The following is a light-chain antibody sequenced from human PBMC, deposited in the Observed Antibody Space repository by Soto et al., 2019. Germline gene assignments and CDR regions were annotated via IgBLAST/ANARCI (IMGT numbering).Light chain of an antibody. CDR3: RQCTYRPDT. CDR2: KVS. J-gene: IGKJ2*01. Sequence: DVVMTPSPLSLPVTLGQPASISCRSSQSPLYSDGNTYLSWFHQRPGQSPRRLIYKVSHRDSGVPERFSGSVEGTDFNLQMKRGEAEELGVYSGRQCTYRPDTVGQGTKLEI. CDR1: QSPLYSDGNTY. V-gene: IGKV2-30*01.